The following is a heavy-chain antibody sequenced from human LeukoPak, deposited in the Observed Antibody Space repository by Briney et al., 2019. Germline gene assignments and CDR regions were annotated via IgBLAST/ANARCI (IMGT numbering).Heavy chain of an antibody. CDR2: IYSGGST. D-gene: IGHD4-17*01. CDR1: GFTVSSNY. CDR3: ARRGYGDYAPFDY. J-gene: IGHJ4*02. Sequence: GGSLRLSCAVSGFTVSSNYMNWVRQAPGKGLEWVSIIYSGGSTYYADSVKGRFTISRDNSKNTLYLQMNSLRAEDTAVYYCARRGYGDYAPFDYWGQGTLSPSPQ. V-gene: IGHV3-66*04.